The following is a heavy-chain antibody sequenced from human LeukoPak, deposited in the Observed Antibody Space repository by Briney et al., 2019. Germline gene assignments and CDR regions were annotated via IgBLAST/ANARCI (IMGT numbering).Heavy chain of an antibody. Sequence: SETLSLTCAVHGGSFSGYYRSWIRQPPGKGLEWIGEINHSGSTNYNPSLKSRVAISVDTSKNQFSLKLSSVTAADTAVYYCAREIVAGLGVSFDIWGQGTMVTVSS. CDR3: AREIVAGLGVSFDI. D-gene: IGHD5-12*01. CDR2: INHSGST. J-gene: IGHJ3*02. CDR1: GGSFSGYY. V-gene: IGHV4-34*01.